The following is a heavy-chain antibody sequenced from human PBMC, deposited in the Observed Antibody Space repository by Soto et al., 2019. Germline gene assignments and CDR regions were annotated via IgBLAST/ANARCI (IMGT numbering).Heavy chain of an antibody. CDR3: ASLADDSRFSGI. J-gene: IGHJ3*02. CDR1: GGTFSSYA. V-gene: IGHV1-69*01. CDR2: IIPIFGTA. Sequence: QVQLVQSGAEVKKPGSSVKVSCKASGGTFSSYAISWVRQAPGQGLEWMGGIIPIFGTANYAQKFQGRVTITADEATSTAYMERSSLRSEYTAVYYCASLADDSRFSGIWGQGTMVTVSS. D-gene: IGHD3-22*01.